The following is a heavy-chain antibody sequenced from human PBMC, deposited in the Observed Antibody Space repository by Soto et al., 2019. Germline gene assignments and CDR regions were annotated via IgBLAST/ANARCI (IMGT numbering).Heavy chain of an antibody. J-gene: IGHJ6*02. CDR2: IYSGGST. D-gene: IGHD3-10*01. CDR3: GRENSNLKYYYGAVTYSHPCYYDGMDV. Sequence: PGGSLRLSCAACGFTVSSNYMSWVRQAPGKGLEWVSVIYSGGSTYYADSVRGGFTLSRDNSKNTPYIQRKSLRAEETAGYYCGRENSNLKYYYGAVTYSHPCYYDGMDVWGQGTTVTVSS. V-gene: IGHV3-53*01. CDR1: GFTVSSNY.